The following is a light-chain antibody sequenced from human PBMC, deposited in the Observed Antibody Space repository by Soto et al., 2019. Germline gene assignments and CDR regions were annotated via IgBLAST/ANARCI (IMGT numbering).Light chain of an antibody. CDR3: QESYSTG. J-gene: IGKJ4*01. CDR2: AAS. Sequence: DIQMTQSPSSLSASVGDRVTITCRASQSISRYLNWYQQKPGKAPKLLIYAASKLQSGVPSRFSGSGSGTDFTLTISSLQPEDSATYYCQESYSTGFGGGTKVEIK. CDR1: QSISRY. V-gene: IGKV1-39*01.